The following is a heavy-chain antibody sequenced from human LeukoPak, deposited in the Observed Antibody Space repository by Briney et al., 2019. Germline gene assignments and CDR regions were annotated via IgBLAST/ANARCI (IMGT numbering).Heavy chain of an antibody. Sequence: GGSLRLSCAASGFTFSGYDMNWVRQAPGKGLEWISYISTSGNTIYYADSVKGRFTISRDNAQSSLHLQMDRLRAEDTAIYYCARDLTVAGPIDCWGQGTLVTVSS. V-gene: IGHV3-48*03. J-gene: IGHJ4*02. CDR2: ISTSGNTI. D-gene: IGHD6-19*01. CDR3: ARDLTVAGPIDC. CDR1: GFTFSGYD.